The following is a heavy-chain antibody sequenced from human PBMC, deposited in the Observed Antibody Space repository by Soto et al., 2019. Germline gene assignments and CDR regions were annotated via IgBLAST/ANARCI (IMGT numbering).Heavy chain of an antibody. CDR3: ARAPSVRGVIITIDY. D-gene: IGHD3-10*01. CDR2: IYYSGST. CDR1: GGSISSGDYY. V-gene: IGHV4-30-4*01. J-gene: IGHJ4*02. Sequence: PSETLSLTCTVSGGSISSGDYYWSWIRQPPGKGLEWIGYIYYSGSTYYNPSLKSRVTISVDTSKNQFPLKLSSVTAADTAVYYCARAPSVRGVIITIDYWGQGTLVTVSS.